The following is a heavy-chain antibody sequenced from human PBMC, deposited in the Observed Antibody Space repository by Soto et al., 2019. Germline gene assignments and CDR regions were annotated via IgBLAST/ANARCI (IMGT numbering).Heavy chain of an antibody. CDR1: GYTFTSYD. Sequence: GALVKVSCKASGYTFTSYDINWVRQATGQGHEWMGWMNPNSGNTGYAQKFQGRVTMTRNTSISTAYMELSSLRSEDTAVYYCLRGRRKHYGSGSYISYAFDIWGQGTMVTVSS. D-gene: IGHD3-10*01. CDR2: MNPNSGNT. CDR3: LRGRRKHYGSGSYISYAFDI. J-gene: IGHJ3*02. V-gene: IGHV1-8*01.